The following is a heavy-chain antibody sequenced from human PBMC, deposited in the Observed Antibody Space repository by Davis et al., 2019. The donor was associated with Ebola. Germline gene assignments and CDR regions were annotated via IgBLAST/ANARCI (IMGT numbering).Heavy chain of an antibody. CDR2: ISSSSGTL. V-gene: IGHV3-48*01. D-gene: IGHD3-10*01. CDR3: AKVMARGLIVAYYAMDV. CDR1: GFTFSSYS. Sequence: GESLKISCAASGFTFSSYSMNWVRQAPGKGLEWVSYISSSSGTLYYADSVKGRFTISRDTSNNTLSLQMNGLRAEDTAVYYCAKVMARGLIVAYYAMDVWGKGTTVTVSS. J-gene: IGHJ6*04.